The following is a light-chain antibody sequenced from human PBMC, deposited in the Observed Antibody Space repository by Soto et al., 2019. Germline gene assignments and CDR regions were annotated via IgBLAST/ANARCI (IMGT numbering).Light chain of an antibody. CDR3: ASYTSSSTSVI. J-gene: IGLJ2*01. V-gene: IGLV2-14*01. Sequence: QSALTQPASVSGSPGQSITISCTGTSSDVGGYKYVSWYQQHPDKAPKLIIFEVSNRPSGISSRFSSSKSGNTASLTISGLQAEDEADYYCASYTSSSTSVIFGRGTKVTVL. CDR2: EVS. CDR1: SSDVGGYKY.